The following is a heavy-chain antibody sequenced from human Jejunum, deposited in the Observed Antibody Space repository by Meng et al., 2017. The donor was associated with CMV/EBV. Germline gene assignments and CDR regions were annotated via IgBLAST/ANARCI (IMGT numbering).Heavy chain of an antibody. D-gene: IGHD1-1*01. J-gene: IGHJ1*01. Sequence: QVHLQESGPGLVQPSETLSLTCTVSGDSISHYYWSWIRQPPGKRLEWIGYVDYRGSTNYNPSLKSRVTISIHTSKKQFPLKLSSVTAADTAVYYCTRGSANWDPPENWGQGTLVTVAS. V-gene: IGHV4-59*01. CDR1: GDSISHYY. CDR2: VDYRGST. CDR3: TRGSANWDPPEN.